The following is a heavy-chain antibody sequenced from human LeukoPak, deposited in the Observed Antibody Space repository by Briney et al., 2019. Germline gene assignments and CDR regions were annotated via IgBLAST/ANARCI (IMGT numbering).Heavy chain of an antibody. V-gene: IGHV4-34*08. CDR1: GCTFSGYS. D-gene: IGHD3-22*01. CDR3: AKGRQDVTMIVVVMTAVSYYLDV. J-gene: IGHJ6*03. Sequence: PSETLSLTCAAYGCTFSGYSRTWVRQTPEKGLEWIGEMNTSGSTNYTPSVKSRVTISGDTSKNQFSLELSSVTDADTAVYYCAKGRQDVTMIVVVMTAVSYYLDVWGKGTTVTVS. CDR2: MNTSGST.